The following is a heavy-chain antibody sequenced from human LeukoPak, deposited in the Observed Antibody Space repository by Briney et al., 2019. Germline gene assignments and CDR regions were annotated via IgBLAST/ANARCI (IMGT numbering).Heavy chain of an antibody. V-gene: IGHV3-23*01. D-gene: IGHD3-16*01. CDR2: ISGGGDST. CDR1: GFSFGNYA. J-gene: IGHJ4*02. Sequence: GGSLRLSCEASGFSFGNYAMHWVRQAPGKGLEWVSAISGGGDSTYYADSVKGRFTISRDNSKNTLYLQMNSLRAEDTAVYYCAKDRARGGATDFGYWGQGTLVTVSS. CDR3: AKDRARGGATDFGY.